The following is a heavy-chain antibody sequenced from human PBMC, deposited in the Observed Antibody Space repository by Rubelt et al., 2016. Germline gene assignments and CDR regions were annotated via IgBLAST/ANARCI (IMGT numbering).Heavy chain of an antibody. CDR2: INHSGST. V-gene: IGHV4-34*01. Sequence: QVQLQQWGAGLLKPSETLSLTCAVYGGSFSGYYWSWIRQPPGKGLEWIGEINHSGSTNYNPSLKSRVTISVDTSKHQSSLKLSSVTAADTAVCYCERHTADYTQQEGFDYWGQGTLVTVSS. CDR1: GGSFSGYY. CDR3: ERHTADYTQQEGFDY. J-gene: IGHJ4*02. D-gene: IGHD3-3*01.